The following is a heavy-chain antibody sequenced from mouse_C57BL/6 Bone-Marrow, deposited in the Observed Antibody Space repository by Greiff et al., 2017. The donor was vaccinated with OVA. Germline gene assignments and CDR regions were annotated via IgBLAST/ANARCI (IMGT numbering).Heavy chain of an antibody. Sequence: EVQLQQSGAELVRPGASVKLSCTASGFNIKDYYMHWVKQRPEQGLEWIGRIDPEDGDTEYAPKFQGKATMTADTSSNTAYLQLSSLTSEDTAVYYCTYDGYFYYFDYWGQGTTLTVSS. CDR3: TYDGYFYYFDY. J-gene: IGHJ2*01. CDR1: GFNIKDYY. D-gene: IGHD2-3*01. CDR2: IDPEDGDT. V-gene: IGHV14-1*01.